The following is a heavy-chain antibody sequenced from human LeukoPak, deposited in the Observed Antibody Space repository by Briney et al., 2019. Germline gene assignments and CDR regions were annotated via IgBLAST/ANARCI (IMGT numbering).Heavy chain of an antibody. CDR3: AKEVGNWNYLDY. D-gene: IGHD1-1*01. Sequence: PGGSLRLSCAASGFSFSTYGMHWVRQAPGKGLEWLAVIWYDGSPKYYADSVKGRFTISRDNSKSTLYLQMNNLSGEDTAVYYCAKEVGNWNYLDYWGQGTLVTVSS. J-gene: IGHJ4*02. V-gene: IGHV3-33*06. CDR1: GFSFSTYG. CDR2: IWYDGSPK.